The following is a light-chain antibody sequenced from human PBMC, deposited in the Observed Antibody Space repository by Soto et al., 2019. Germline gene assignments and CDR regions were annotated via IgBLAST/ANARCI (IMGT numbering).Light chain of an antibody. J-gene: IGKJ1*01. CDR3: QQYNNWPLTWT. CDR1: QSVSSN. Sequence: EIVMTQSPATLSVSPGERATLSCRASQSVSSNLAWYQQKPGQAPRLLIHGASTRATGIPARFSGSGSGTEFTLTISSLQSEDFAVYYCQQYNNWPLTWTFGQGTKVDIK. CDR2: GAS. V-gene: IGKV3-15*01.